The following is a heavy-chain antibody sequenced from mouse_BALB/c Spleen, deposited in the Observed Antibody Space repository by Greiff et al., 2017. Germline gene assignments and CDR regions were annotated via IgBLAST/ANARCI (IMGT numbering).Heavy chain of an antibody. J-gene: IGHJ3*01. CDR3: ARSFYYDYDETAWFAY. Sequence: QVQLKESGAELVRPGTSVKISCKASGYTFTNYWLGWVKQRPGHGLEWIGDIYPGGGYTNYNEKFKGKATLTADTSSSTAYMQLSSLTSEDSAVYFCARSFYYDYDETAWFAYWGQGTLVTVSA. D-gene: IGHD2-4*01. V-gene: IGHV1-63*02. CDR2: IYPGGGYT. CDR1: GYTFTNYW.